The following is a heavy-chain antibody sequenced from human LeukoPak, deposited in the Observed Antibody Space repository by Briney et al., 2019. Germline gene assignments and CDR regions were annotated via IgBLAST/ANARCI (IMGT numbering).Heavy chain of an antibody. Sequence: PSETLSLTCTVSGGSFNSYYWSWVRQPPGKGLEWIGPIYHTGSTNYNPSLTSRVTISVDTSKIQFSLDLSSVTAEDTAVYYCASIEIQVHTYMDVWGKGTMVIVSS. V-gene: IGHV4-59*08. CDR1: GGSFNSYY. J-gene: IGHJ6*03. CDR2: IYHTGST. D-gene: IGHD2-21*01. CDR3: ASIEIQVHTYMDV.